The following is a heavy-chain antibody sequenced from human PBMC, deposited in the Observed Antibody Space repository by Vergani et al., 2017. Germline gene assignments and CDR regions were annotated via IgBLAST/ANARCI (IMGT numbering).Heavy chain of an antibody. D-gene: IGHD3-22*01. V-gene: IGHV3-23*01. Sequence: EVQLLESGGGLVQPGGSLRLSCAASGFTFSSYAMCWVRQAPGKGLEWVSAISGSGGSTYYADSVKGRFTISRDNSKNTLYLQMNSLRAEDTAVYYCAKDDYYDSSGYWGYWGQGTLVTVSS. CDR3: AKDDYYDSSGYWGY. CDR1: GFTFSSYA. CDR2: ISGSGGST. J-gene: IGHJ4*02.